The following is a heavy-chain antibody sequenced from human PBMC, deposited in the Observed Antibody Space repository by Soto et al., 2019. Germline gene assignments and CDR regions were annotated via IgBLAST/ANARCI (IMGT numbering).Heavy chain of an antibody. Sequence: EVQLVESGGGLVQPGGSLRLSCEASAFTLSSYWMSWVRQALGKGLEWVANIKPDGSEKYYVDSVKGRFTISRDNTKNSLYLQMSTLRPEDTAIYYCARDSEFGFDIWGQWTLVTVSS. J-gene: IGHJ3*02. CDR1: AFTLSSYW. CDR2: IKPDGSEK. CDR3: ARDSEFGFDI. D-gene: IGHD3-16*01. V-gene: IGHV3-7*01.